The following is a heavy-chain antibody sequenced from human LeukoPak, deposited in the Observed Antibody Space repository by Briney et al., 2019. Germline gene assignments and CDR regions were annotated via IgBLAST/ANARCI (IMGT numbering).Heavy chain of an antibody. Sequence: GSLRLSCAASGFTFSSYGMSWVRQAPGKGLEWIGSMYHSGSAYYNPSLKSRVTISVDTSKNQFSLKLSSVTAADTAVYYCAREVQLWNRPYDFDYWGQRTLVTVSS. CDR1: GFTFSSYG. CDR2: MYHSGSA. D-gene: IGHD5-18*01. J-gene: IGHJ4*02. CDR3: AREVQLWNRPYDFDY. V-gene: IGHV4-38-2*02.